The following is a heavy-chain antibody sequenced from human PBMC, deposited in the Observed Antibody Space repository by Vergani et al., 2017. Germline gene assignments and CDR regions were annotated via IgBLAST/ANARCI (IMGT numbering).Heavy chain of an antibody. J-gene: IGHJ4*02. CDR2: ISGSGGST. CDR1: GFTFSSYA. CDR3: ARGGGITGTGMGFDS. V-gene: IGHV3-23*01. Sequence: EVQLLESGGGLVQPGGSLRLSCAASGFTFSSYAMSWVRQAPGKGLEWVSAISGSGGSTYYADSVKGRFTISRDNSKNTLSLQMNSLRAEDTAVYYCARGGGITGTGMGFDSWGQGTLVTVSS. D-gene: IGHD1-20*01.